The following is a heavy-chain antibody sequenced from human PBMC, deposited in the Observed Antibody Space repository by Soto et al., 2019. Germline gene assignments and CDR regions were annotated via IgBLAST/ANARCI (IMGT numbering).Heavy chain of an antibody. V-gene: IGHV1-3*01. CDR3: ASDNYFWSGYYYWFDP. CDR2: INAGNGNT. CDR1: GYTFTSYA. D-gene: IGHD3-3*01. Sequence: QVQLVQSGAEVKKPGASVKVSCKAPGYTFTSYARHWVRKAPGQRREWMGWINAGNGNTKYPQKFQGRVTITRDTSASKAYVALSSLRSDETAVYYCASDNYFWSGYYYWFDPWGQRTLVTVSS. J-gene: IGHJ5*02.